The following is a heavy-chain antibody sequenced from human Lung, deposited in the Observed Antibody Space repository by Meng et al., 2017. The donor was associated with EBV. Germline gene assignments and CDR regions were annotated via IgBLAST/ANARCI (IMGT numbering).Heavy chain of an antibody. CDR1: GGSFNTYY. CDR2: INHRGRT. Sequence: QGRLQQWCAGLLKPSETLSPPFAVYGGSFNTYYLIWIRQPPGQGLEWIGEINHRGRTKYNPSLKSRVTISVDASKNQFSLNLTSVTAADTAVYYCARGVLLPDYWGQGTLVTVSS. CDR3: ARGVLLPDY. D-gene: IGHD2-15*01. J-gene: IGHJ4*02. V-gene: IGHV4-34*01.